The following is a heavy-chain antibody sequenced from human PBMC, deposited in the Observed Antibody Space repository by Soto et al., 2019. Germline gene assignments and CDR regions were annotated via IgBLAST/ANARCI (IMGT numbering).Heavy chain of an antibody. Sequence: QVQLVQSGAEVKKPGSSVKVSCKASGGSFSGYSITWVRQAPGQGLEWMGRIIPLVDKANNAQKFQGRVTITADKSTSTAYMERRRLRSEDTALYCCESGPIDFDTSNHYSRRFAYWGQGTLVTVSS. V-gene: IGHV1-69*02. CDR2: IIPLVDKA. CDR1: GGSFSGYS. D-gene: IGHD3-22*01. J-gene: IGHJ4*02. CDR3: ESGPIDFDTSNHYSRRFAY.